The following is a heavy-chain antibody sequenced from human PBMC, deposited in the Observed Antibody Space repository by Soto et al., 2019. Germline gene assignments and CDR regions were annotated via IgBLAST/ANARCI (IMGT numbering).Heavy chain of an antibody. Sequence: SVKVSCKASGGTFSSYSINWVRQAPGQGLEWMGEIIPIFGTANYAQKFQGRVTITADESTSTAYMELSSLRSEDTAVYYCARDGGRHSGGIDYRGQGTLVTVSS. D-gene: IGHD1-26*01. CDR3: ARDGGRHSGGIDY. CDR1: GGTFSSYS. J-gene: IGHJ4*02. V-gene: IGHV1-69*13. CDR2: IIPIFGTA.